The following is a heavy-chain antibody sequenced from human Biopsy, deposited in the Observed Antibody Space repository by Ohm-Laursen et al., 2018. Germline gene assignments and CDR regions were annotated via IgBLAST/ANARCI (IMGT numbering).Heavy chain of an antibody. CDR3: ARRVSGSGRVDP. CDR1: GDSISSDIYY. Sequence: SETLSLTCTVSGDSISSDIYYWVWIRQPPGKGLEWIGNIYNSESTSTYYNLSLKGRVSISGDTSHNQFSLKLTSVPAADTAVYFCARRVSGSGRVDPWGQGTLVTVSS. J-gene: IGHJ5*02. D-gene: IGHD3-10*01. CDR2: IYNSESTST. V-gene: IGHV4-39*01.